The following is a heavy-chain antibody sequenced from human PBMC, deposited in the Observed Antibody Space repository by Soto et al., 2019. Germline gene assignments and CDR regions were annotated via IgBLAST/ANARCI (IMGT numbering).Heavy chain of an antibody. J-gene: IGHJ4*02. CDR2: IYSDGKT. CDR3: ARVGITVPGNDY. CDR1: GLTVSSNY. D-gene: IGHD6-19*01. Sequence: QLVESGGALVQPGGSQRLSCVASGLTVSSNYMTWIRQAPGKGLEWVSIIYSDGKTYNADSVKGRFSISRDNSENTVYLQMNSLTAEDSAVYYCARVGITVPGNDYWGQGTLVIVSS. V-gene: IGHV3-66*01.